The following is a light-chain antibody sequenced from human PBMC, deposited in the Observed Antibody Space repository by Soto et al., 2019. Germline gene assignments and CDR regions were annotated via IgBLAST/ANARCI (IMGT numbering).Light chain of an antibody. CDR2: EVS. CDR1: SSDVGSHNL. CDR3: CSYGGSRAV. V-gene: IGLV2-23*02. J-gene: IGLJ7*01. Sequence: QSALTQPASVSGSPGPSITISCTGTSSDVGSHNLVSGYQQHPGQAPKLMIYEVSKRPLGVSARFSASKSGNTASLTISGLQAEDEADYYCCSYGGSRAVFGGGTQLTVL.